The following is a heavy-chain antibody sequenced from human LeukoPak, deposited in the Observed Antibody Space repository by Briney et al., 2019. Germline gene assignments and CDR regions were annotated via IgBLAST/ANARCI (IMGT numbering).Heavy chain of an antibody. CDR1: GFTFSSYA. V-gene: IGHV3-30-3*01. Sequence: GGSLRLSCAASGFTFSSYAMHWVRQAPGKGLEWVAVISYDGSNKYYADSVKGRFTISRDNSKNTLYLQMNSLRAEDTAIYYCAKGSYGTVAEYFQHWGQGTLVTVSS. J-gene: IGHJ1*01. D-gene: IGHD3-10*01. CDR3: AKGSYGTVAEYFQH. CDR2: ISYDGSNK.